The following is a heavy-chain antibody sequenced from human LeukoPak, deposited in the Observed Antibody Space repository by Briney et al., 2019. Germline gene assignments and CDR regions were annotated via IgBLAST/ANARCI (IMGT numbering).Heavy chain of an antibody. CDR3: ACSGSYYKSIDYFDY. Sequence: ASVKVSCKASGYTFTGYYMHWVRQAPGKGLEWMGGFDPEDGETIYAQKFQGRVTMTEDTSTDTAYMELSSLRSEDTAVYYCACSGSYYKSIDYFDYWGQGTLVTVSS. CDR2: FDPEDGET. V-gene: IGHV1-24*01. J-gene: IGHJ4*02. D-gene: IGHD3-10*02. CDR1: GYTFTGYY.